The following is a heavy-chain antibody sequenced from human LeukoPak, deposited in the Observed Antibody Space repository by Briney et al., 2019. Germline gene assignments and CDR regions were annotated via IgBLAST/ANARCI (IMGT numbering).Heavy chain of an antibody. J-gene: IGHJ4*02. CDR2: IYHSGST. CDR3: ARHVEIAVAGPIDY. Sequence: IPPETLSLTCTVSGGSISSSRDYWGWIRQPPGKGLDWIGSIYHSGSTYYNPSLKSRVTISVDTSKNQFSLKLSSVTAADTAVYYCARHVEIAVAGPIDYWGQGTLVTVSS. V-gene: IGHV4-39*01. D-gene: IGHD6-19*01. CDR1: GGSISSSRDY.